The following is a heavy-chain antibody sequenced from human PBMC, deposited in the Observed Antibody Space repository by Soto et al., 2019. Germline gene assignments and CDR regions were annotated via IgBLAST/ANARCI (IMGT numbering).Heavy chain of an antibody. J-gene: IGHJ4*02. D-gene: IGHD4-17*01. CDR2: IIPILGIA. Sequence: ASVKVSCKASGGTFSSYTISWVRQAPGQGLEWMGRIIPILGIANYAQKFQGRVTITADKSTSTAYMELSSLRSEDTAVYYCASSWWDYGDYNFDYWGQGTLVTVSS. CDR3: ASSWWDYGDYNFDY. CDR1: GGTFSSYT. V-gene: IGHV1-69*02.